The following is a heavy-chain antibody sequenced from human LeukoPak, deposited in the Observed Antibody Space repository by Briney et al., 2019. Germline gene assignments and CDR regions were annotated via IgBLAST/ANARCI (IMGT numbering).Heavy chain of an antibody. D-gene: IGHD5-18*01. CDR1: GFTFSSYS. J-gene: IGHJ4*02. CDR3: ARDLSGIAGYTYGRGIDY. V-gene: IGHV3-7*01. Sequence: PGGSLRLSCAAYGFTFSSYSMSWVRQAPGKGLEWVANIKKDGSEKYYVDAVKGRFTISRDNAKTSLYLQMNSLRAEDTAVYYCARDLSGIAGYTYGRGIDYWGQGTLVTVSS. CDR2: IKKDGSEK.